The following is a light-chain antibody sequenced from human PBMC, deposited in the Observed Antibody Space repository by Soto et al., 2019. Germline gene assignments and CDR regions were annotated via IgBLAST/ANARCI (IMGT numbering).Light chain of an antibody. CDR1: QSVKSY. CDR2: DAS. CDR3: QSRSSWPPVLT. J-gene: IGKJ4*01. Sequence: EHVLTQSQVTLSLSPGERATLSCRASQSVKSYLAWYQQKPGQAPRLLIYDASNRAAGIPARFSGSGSGTDFTLTISILDPEDFAVYYCQSRSSWPPVLTFGGGTKVEIK. V-gene: IGKV3-11*01.